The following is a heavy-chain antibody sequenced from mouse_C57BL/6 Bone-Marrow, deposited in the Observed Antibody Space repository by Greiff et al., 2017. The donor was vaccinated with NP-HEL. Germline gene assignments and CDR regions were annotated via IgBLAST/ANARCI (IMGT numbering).Heavy chain of an antibody. CDR3: ARRAYYSNLGFAY. CDR2: IYPRSGNT. D-gene: IGHD2-5*01. Sequence: VKLMESGAELARPGASVKLSCKASGYTFTSYGISWVKQRTGQGLEWIGEIYPRSGNTYYNEKFKGKATLTADKSSSTAYMELRSLTSEDSAVYFCARRAYYSNLGFAYWGQGTLVTVSA. J-gene: IGHJ3*01. V-gene: IGHV1-81*01. CDR1: GYTFTSYG.